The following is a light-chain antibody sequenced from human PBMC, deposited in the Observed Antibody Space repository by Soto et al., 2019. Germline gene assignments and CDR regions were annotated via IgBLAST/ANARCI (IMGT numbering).Light chain of an antibody. CDR3: AAWDDSLNAVV. CDR2: SNN. J-gene: IGLJ2*01. CDR1: GSDIDSNT. V-gene: IGLV1-44*01. Sequence: QSVLTQPPSASGSPGQRGTISCSGGGSDIDSNTVNWYQHLPGTAPKLLIYSNNQRHSGVPDRFSGSKSGTSASLAISGLQSEDEADYYCAAWDDSLNAVVFGGGTKLTVL.